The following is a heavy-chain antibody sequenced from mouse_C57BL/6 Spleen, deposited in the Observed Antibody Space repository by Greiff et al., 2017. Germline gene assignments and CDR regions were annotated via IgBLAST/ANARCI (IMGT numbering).Heavy chain of an antibody. Sequence: QVQLQQSGAELVRPGASVTLSCKASGYTFTDYEMHWVKQTPVHGLEWIGAIDPETGGTAYNQKFKGKAILTADKSSSTAYMELRSLTSEDSAVYYCTRVRGYYGSSLDYWGQGTTLTVSS. CDR1: GYTFTDYE. D-gene: IGHD1-1*01. V-gene: IGHV1-15*01. CDR3: TRVRGYYGSSLDY. J-gene: IGHJ2*01. CDR2: IDPETGGT.